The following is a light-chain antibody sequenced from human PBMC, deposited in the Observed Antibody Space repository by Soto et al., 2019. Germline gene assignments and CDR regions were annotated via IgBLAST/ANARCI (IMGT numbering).Light chain of an antibody. CDR2: KPS. J-gene: IGKJ2*01. Sequence: DIQMTQSPSTLSASVGDRVTITCRASQSISSWLAWYQQKPGKAPKLLIYKPSSLESGVPSTFRGSGSGSDFTLAISSLQADDCATYYCQQYNSYSPYTFGQGTKLEIK. CDR3: QQYNSYSPYT. CDR1: QSISSW. V-gene: IGKV1-5*03.